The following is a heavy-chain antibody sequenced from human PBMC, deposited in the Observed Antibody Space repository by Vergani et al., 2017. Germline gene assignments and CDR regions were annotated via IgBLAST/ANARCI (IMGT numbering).Heavy chain of an antibody. J-gene: IGHJ4*02. D-gene: IGHD2-15*01. V-gene: IGHV3-23*01. CDR3: ARDVAVSFDS. CDR2: ISGSGGST. Sequence: EVQLLESGGGLIQPGGSLRLSCAASGFTFSSYAMSWVRQAPGKGLEWVSAISGSGGSTYYADSVKGRFTIPRDNSKNTLYLQMNSLRVEDVAVYYCARDVAVSFDSWGQGTLVTVSS. CDR1: GFTFSSYA.